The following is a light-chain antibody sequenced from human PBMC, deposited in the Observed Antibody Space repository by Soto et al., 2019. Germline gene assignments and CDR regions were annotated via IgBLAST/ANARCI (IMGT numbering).Light chain of an antibody. CDR2: LNNDGSH. CDR3: QTWGTGTWV. Sequence: QAVVTQSPSASASLGASVKLTCTLSSGHSSYAIAWHQQQPEKGPRYLTKLNNDGSHSKGDGIPDRCSGSSSGAERYLTISSLQSEDESDYYCQTWGTGTWVFGGGTKLTVL. J-gene: IGLJ3*02. CDR1: SGHSSYA. V-gene: IGLV4-69*01.